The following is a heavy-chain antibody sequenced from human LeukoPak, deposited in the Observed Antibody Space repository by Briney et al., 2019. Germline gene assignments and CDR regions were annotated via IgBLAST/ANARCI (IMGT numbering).Heavy chain of an antibody. CDR2: ISGRADIT. J-gene: IGHJ4*02. CDR3: AKDLKGSSWTLDY. Sequence: GGSLRLSCAASGFTFSSHGMNWVRQAPGKGLEWVSGISGRADITYYADSVKGRFTISRDNSKNTLYLQMNSLRAEDTAVYYCAKDLKGSSWTLDYWGQGTLVTVSS. CDR1: GFTFSSHG. D-gene: IGHD6-13*01. V-gene: IGHV3-23*01.